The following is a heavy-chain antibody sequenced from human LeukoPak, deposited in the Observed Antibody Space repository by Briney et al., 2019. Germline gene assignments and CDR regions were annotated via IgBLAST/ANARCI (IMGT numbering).Heavy chain of an antibody. CDR3: ARDSPLSGSSGYYYGLRYYFDY. V-gene: IGHV3-33*08. CDR2: IWYDGSNK. D-gene: IGHD3-22*01. J-gene: IGHJ4*02. Sequence: GRSLRLSCAASGFTFSSYGMHWVRQAPGKGLEWVAVIWYDGSNKYYADSVKGRFTISRDNSKNTLYLQMNSLRAEDTAVYYCARDSPLSGSSGYYYGLRYYFDYWGQGTLVTVSS. CDR1: GFTFSSYG.